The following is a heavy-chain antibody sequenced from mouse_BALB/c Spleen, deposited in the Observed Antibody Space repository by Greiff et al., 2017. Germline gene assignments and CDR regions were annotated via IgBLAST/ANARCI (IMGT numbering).Heavy chain of an antibody. CDR1: GFTFSRFG. D-gene: IGHD3-3*01. J-gene: IGHJ2*01. Sequence: EVKLVESGGGLVQPGGSRKLSCAASGFTFSRFGMHWVRQAPEKGLEWVAYISSGSSTIYYADTVKGRFTISRDNPKNTLFLQMTSLRSEDTAMYYCARGTPYYFDYWGQGTTLTVSS. CDR2: ISSGSSTI. CDR3: ARGTPYYFDY. V-gene: IGHV5-17*02.